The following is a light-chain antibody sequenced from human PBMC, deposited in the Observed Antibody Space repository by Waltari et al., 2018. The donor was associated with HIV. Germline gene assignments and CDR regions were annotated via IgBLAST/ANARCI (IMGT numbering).Light chain of an antibody. CDR2: DVT. V-gene: IGLV2-11*01. J-gene: IGLJ3*02. CDR3: CSYAGSYTFV. Sequence: QSALTQPHSVSGSPGQSVAISCTGTSSDVGGYNSVSWYQQHPGKALKLMIYDVTKRPSGVPDRFSGSKSGNTASLTISGLQAEDEADYYCCSYAGSYTFVFGGGTKLTVL. CDR1: SSDVGGYNS.